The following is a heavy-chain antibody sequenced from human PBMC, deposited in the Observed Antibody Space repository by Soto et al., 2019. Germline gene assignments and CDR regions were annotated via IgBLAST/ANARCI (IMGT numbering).Heavy chain of an antibody. CDR1: GGSISSSSYY. CDR2: IYYSGST. D-gene: IGHD2-15*01. J-gene: IGHJ5*02. CDR3: ARSYGYCSGGSCYYGWFDP. V-gene: IGHV4-39*01. Sequence: SETLSLTCTVSGGSISSSSYYWGWIRQPPGKGLEWIGSIYYSGSTYYNPSLKSRVTISVDTSKNQFSLKLSSVTAADTAVYYCARSYGYCSGGSCYYGWFDPWGQGTLVTVSS.